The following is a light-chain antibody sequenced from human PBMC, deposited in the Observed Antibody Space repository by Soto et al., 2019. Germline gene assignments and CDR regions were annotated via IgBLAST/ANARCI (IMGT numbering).Light chain of an antibody. V-gene: IGKV3-15*01. CDR3: QQYGDWPLT. J-gene: IGKJ4*01. CDR1: QSVRSTY. Sequence: EIVMTQSPVTLSVSPGERATLSCRASQSVRSTYLAWYQQKPRQAPRLLIFGVSNRAAGIPARFSGSGSGTEFTLTISSLQSEDVAVYYCQQYGDWPLTFGGGTKVEIK. CDR2: GVS.